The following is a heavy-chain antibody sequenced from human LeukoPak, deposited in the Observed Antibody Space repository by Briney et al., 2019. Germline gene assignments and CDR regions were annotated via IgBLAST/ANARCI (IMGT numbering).Heavy chain of an antibody. Sequence: PGGSLRLSCAASGFTFSSSAMSWVRQAPGKGLEWVSAISNNGGYTYYADSVKGRFTISRDNAKNTLYLQMNSLRAEDTAVYYCARGGRDGYPSDAFDIWGQGTIVTVPS. J-gene: IGHJ3*02. D-gene: IGHD5-24*01. V-gene: IGHV3-23*01. CDR1: GFTFSSSA. CDR2: ISNNGGYT. CDR3: ARGGRDGYPSDAFDI.